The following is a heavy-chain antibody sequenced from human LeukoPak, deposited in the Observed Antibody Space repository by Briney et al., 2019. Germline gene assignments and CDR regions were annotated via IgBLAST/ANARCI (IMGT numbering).Heavy chain of an antibody. Sequence: PGGSLRLSCVGSGVSFTSHSMNWVRQAPGKGLERNSFIGYGGGPIYQADSVEGRFTISRDDAKTSLYLQMNSLRVEDTAIYYCAREYDSRARFDSWGQGTLVTVSS. D-gene: IGHD4-11*01. CDR2: IGYGGGPI. CDR1: GVSFTSHS. J-gene: IGHJ4*02. CDR3: AREYDSRARFDS. V-gene: IGHV3-48*01.